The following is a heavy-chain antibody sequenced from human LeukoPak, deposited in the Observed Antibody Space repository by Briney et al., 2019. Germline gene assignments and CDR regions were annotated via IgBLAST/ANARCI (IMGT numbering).Heavy chain of an antibody. CDR1: AFTFSSHW. V-gene: IGHV3-7*01. J-gene: IGHJ4*02. CDR2: IKPDGSEK. Sequence: PGGSLRLSCAACAFTFSSHWTGWVRQAPGKGLEWVASIKPDGSEKYYVDSVKGRFTISRDSAKSSLYLQMNTLRAEDTAVYYCARDRGSSGWYEFDYWGQGTLVTVSS. D-gene: IGHD6-19*01. CDR3: ARDRGSSGWYEFDY.